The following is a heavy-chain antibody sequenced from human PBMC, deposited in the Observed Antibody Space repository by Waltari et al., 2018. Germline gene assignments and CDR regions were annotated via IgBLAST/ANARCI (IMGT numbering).Heavy chain of an antibody. CDR2: IYHTGST. CDR3: ARSTVTRYFDY. J-gene: IGHJ4*02. Sequence: QVQLQESGPGLVKPSETLSLICAVSASSISTDYYWGWIRQPPGKGLEWIGNIYHTGSTHYNPSLKSRVTISVDTSKNQFSLMLSAVTAADTATYYCARSTVTRYFDYWGQGTLITVSS. D-gene: IGHD4-4*01. V-gene: IGHV4-38-2*01. CDR1: ASSISTDYY.